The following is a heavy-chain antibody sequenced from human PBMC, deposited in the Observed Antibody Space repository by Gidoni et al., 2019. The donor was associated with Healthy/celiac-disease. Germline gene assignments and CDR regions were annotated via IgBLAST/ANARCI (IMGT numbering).Heavy chain of an antibody. CDR1: GGSFSGYY. Sequence: QVQLQQWGAGLLKPSETLSLTCAVYGGSFSGYYWSWIRQPPGKGLEWIGEINHSGSTNYNPSLKSRVTISVDTSKNQFSLKLSSVTAADTAVYYCARGGDLDYYDSSGYSMDYWGQGTLVTVSS. V-gene: IGHV4-34*01. J-gene: IGHJ4*02. D-gene: IGHD3-22*01. CDR3: ARGGDLDYYDSSGYSMDY. CDR2: INHSGST.